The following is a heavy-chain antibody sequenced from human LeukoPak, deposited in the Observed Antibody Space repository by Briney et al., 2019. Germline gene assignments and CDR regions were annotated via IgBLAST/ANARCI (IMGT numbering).Heavy chain of an antibody. D-gene: IGHD2-15*01. CDR3: ATRPINCIITDCYVDN. CDR2: MNPNSGAT. Sequence: ASVKVSCKASAYTFINFYLHWVRQAPGQGLEWMGWMNPNSGATSYAREFQDRVTMTRDTSLSTAYTELSRLRSDDTATYFCATRPINCIITDCYVDNWGQGTLVTVSS. V-gene: IGHV1-2*02. CDR1: AYTFINFY. J-gene: IGHJ4*02.